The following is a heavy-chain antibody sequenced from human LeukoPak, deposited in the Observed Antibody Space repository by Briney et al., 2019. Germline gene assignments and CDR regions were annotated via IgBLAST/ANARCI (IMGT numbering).Heavy chain of an antibody. J-gene: IGHJ6*03. CDR3: AKAGNLGGSDYLYYYYYMDV. Sequence: GGTLRLSCAASGFTFSSYGMSGVRQAPGEGLEWVSAISGSGGSTYYADSVKGRFTISRDNSKNTLFLQMNSLRAEDTAVYYCAKAGNLGGSDYLYYYYYMDVWGKGTTVTISS. CDR2: ISGSGGST. V-gene: IGHV3-23*01. D-gene: IGHD1-26*01. CDR1: GFTFSSYG.